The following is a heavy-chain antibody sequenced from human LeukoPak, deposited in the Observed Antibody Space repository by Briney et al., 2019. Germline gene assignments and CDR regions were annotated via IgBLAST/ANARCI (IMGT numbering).Heavy chain of an antibody. CDR1: GYTFISFD. CDR3: ARDRGGTGDFDY. J-gene: IGHJ4*02. Sequence: ASVKVSCKASGYTFISFDINWVRQATGQGLEWMRWKNPNSGNTGYAQKFQGRVTIARDTSASTAYMELSSLRSEDTAVYYCARDRGGTGDFDYWGQGSLVTVSS. D-gene: IGHD1-1*01. V-gene: IGHV1-8*01. CDR2: KNPNSGNT.